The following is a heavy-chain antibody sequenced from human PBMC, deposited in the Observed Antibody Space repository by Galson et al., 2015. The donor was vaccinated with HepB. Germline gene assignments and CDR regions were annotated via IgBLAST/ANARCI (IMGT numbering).Heavy chain of an antibody. J-gene: IGHJ4*02. CDR3: VRYMSLAY. Sequence: SLRLSCAASGFTFSDWMSWVRQAPGKGLEWVAHIKYDGSEKNYVDSVKGRFTISRDNAKDSLYLQMNSLRAEDTAVYYCVRYMSLAYWGQGTLVTVSS. CDR1: GFTFSDW. V-gene: IGHV3-7*03. CDR2: IKYDGSEK.